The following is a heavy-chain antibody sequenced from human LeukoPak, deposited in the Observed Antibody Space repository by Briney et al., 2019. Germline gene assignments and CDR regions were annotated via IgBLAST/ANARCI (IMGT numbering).Heavy chain of an antibody. J-gene: IGHJ5*02. Sequence: SVKVSCKASGYTFTSYGISWVRQAPGQGLEWMGGIISIFGTTNYAQKFQGRVTISADESTSTAYMELSSLRSEDTAVYYCARDARRRYCSSTSCYWGWFDPWGQGTLVTVSS. V-gene: IGHV1-69*13. CDR3: ARDARRRYCSSTSCYWGWFDP. CDR2: IISIFGTT. D-gene: IGHD2-2*01. CDR1: GYTFTSYG.